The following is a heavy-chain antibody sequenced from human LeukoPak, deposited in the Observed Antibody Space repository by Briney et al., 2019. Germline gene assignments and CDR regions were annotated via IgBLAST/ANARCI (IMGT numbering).Heavy chain of an antibody. CDR1: GYTFTSYG. CDR2: ISAYNGNT. V-gene: IGHV1-18*01. J-gene: IGHJ5*02. Sequence: GASVKVSCKASGYTFTSYGISWVRQAPGQGLEWMGWISAYNGNTNYAQKLQGRVTMTTDTSTSTAYMELRSLRSDDTAVYYCARASSGVVVPAALITTKNWFDPWGQGTLVTVSS. CDR3: ARASSGVVVPAALITTKNWFDP. D-gene: IGHD2-2*01.